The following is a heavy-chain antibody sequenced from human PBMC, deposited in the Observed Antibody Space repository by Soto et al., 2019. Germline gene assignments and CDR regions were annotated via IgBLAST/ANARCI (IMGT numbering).Heavy chain of an antibody. CDR2: IGTAGDT. D-gene: IGHD3-3*01. J-gene: IGHJ6*03. V-gene: IGHV3-13*01. CDR1: GFTFSSYD. Sequence: EVRLVESGGGLVQPGGSLRLSCAASGFTFSSYDMHWVRQATGKGLEWVSAIGTAGDTYYPGSVKGRFTISRENAKNSLYLQMNSLRAGDTAVYYCARGGGAIFGVAKDMDVWGKGTTVTVSS. CDR3: ARGGGAIFGVAKDMDV.